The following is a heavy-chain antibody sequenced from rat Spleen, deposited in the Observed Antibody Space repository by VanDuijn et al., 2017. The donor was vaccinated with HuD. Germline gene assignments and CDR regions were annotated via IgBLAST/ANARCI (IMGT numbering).Heavy chain of an antibody. D-gene: IGHD1-12*02. Sequence: EVQLVESDGGLVQPGRSLKLSCAASGFTFSDYYMAWVRQAPTKGLEWVATISYDGSSTYYRDSVKGRFTISRDNAKSTLYLQMDSLRSEDTATYYCTTGDYDGSYISPYWYSDFWGPGTMVTVSS. CDR3: TTGDYDGSYISPYWYSDF. V-gene: IGHV5-20*01. CDR1: GFTFSDYY. CDR2: ISYDGSST. J-gene: IGHJ1*01.